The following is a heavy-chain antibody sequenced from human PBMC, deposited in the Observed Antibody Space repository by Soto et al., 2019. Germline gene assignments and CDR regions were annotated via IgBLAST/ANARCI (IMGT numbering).Heavy chain of an antibody. D-gene: IGHD3-22*01. CDR2: IYYSGST. CDR1: GGSISSSSYY. CDR3: ARFVYDSRGYRPG. J-gene: IGHJ4*02. V-gene: IGHV4-39*01. Sequence: SETLSLTCTVSGGSISSSSYYWGWIRQPPGKGLEWIGSIYYSGSTYYNPSLKSRVTISVDTSKNQFSLKLSSVTAADTAVYYCARFVYDSRGYRPGRAQRTLVTVSS.